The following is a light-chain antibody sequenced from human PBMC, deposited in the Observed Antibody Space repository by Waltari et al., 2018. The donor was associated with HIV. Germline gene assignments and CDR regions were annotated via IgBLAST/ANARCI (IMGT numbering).Light chain of an antibody. V-gene: IGKV1-39*01. CDR1: QSIRHY. J-gene: IGKJ1*01. CDR2: GAV. CDR3: QQYRYSPWT. Sequence: DIQMTQSPSSLSASVGARVTITCRASQSIRHYLNWYQHKPGKAPKLLIYGAVTLQSGVPSRFSGSGSGTEFTLTISGRQPDDFATYYCQQYRYSPWTFGQGTKVDI.